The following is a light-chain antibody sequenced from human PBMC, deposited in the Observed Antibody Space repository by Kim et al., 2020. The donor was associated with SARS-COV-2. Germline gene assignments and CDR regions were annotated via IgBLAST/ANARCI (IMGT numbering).Light chain of an antibody. CDR1: QSVSSY. J-gene: IGKJ1*01. V-gene: IGKV3-11*01. Sequence: LSLSPGERAPLSCGASQSVSSYLAWYQQKPGQAPRLLIYDASNRAAGIPARFSGSGSGTDFTLTISSLEPEDFAVYYCQQRSTWTFGQGTKVDIK. CDR3: QQRSTWT. CDR2: DAS.